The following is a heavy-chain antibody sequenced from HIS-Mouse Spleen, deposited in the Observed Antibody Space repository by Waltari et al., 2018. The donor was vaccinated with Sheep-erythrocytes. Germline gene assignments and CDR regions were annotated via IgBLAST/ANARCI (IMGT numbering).Heavy chain of an antibody. V-gene: IGHV4-34*01. CDR3: ARGCITGTTGAFDI. CDR2: INHSGST. J-gene: IGHJ3*02. Sequence: QVQLQQWGAGLLKPSETLSLTCAVYGGSFSGYYWSWIRQPPGKGLEWIGEINHSGSTNNNPSLKSRVTISVDTSKNQFSLKLSSVTAADTAVYYCARGCITGTTGAFDIWGQGTMVTVSS. CDR1: GGSFSGYY. D-gene: IGHD1-7*01.